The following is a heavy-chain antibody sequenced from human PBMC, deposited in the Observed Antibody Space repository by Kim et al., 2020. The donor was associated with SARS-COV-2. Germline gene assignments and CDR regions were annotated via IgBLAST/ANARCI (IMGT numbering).Heavy chain of an antibody. J-gene: IGHJ1*01. V-gene: IGHV3-30*07. CDR3: ARDRHIFGATPFFQR. Sequence: DAGEGRCTISRDNAKNTLYLQMNSLRAEDTAVYYWARDRHIFGATPFFQRWGQGTLVTVSS. D-gene: IGHD1-26*01.